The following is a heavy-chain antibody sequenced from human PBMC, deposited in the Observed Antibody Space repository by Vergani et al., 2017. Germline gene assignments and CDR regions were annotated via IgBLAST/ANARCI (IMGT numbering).Heavy chain of an antibody. D-gene: IGHD2-8*01. CDR3: ARDQLGCTNGVCYTSYYYYMDV. CDR1: GYTFSGYY. CDR2: INPNSGGT. V-gene: IGHV1-2*02. Sequence: QVQLVQSGAEVKKPGASVKVSCKASGYTFSGYYMHWVRQAPGQGLEWMGWINPNSGGTNYAQKFQGRVTMTRDTSISTAYMELSRLRSEDTAVYYCARDQLGCTNGVCYTSYYYYMDVWGKGTTVTVSS. J-gene: IGHJ6*03.